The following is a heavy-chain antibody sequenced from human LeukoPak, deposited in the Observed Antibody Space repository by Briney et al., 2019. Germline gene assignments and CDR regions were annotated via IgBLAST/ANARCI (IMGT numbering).Heavy chain of an antibody. CDR2: ISSSSSYI. CDR3: ARLDCSSTSCLDAFDI. CDR1: GFTFSSYS. Sequence: KARGSLRLSRAASGFTFSSYSMNWVRQAPGKGLEWVSSISSSSSYIYYADSVKGRFTISRDNAKNSLYLQMNSLRAEDTAVYYCARLDCSSTSCLDAFDIWGQGTMVTVSS. V-gene: IGHV3-21*01. J-gene: IGHJ3*02. D-gene: IGHD2-2*01.